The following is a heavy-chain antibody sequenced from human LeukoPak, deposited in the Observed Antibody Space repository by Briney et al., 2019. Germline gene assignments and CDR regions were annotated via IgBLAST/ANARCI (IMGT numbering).Heavy chain of an antibody. CDR1: GYSFTSHY. CDR2: IYPNSGGT. Sequence: ASVKVSCKASGYSFTSHYMHWVRQAPGQGLEWMGWIYPNSGGTNYAQKFQGRVTVTRDTSISTAYMELSRLRSDDTAVYYCAREAYDSGNFRTDYYYMDVWGIGTTVTVSS. V-gene: IGHV1-2*02. J-gene: IGHJ6*03. D-gene: IGHD3-10*01. CDR3: AREAYDSGNFRTDYYYMDV.